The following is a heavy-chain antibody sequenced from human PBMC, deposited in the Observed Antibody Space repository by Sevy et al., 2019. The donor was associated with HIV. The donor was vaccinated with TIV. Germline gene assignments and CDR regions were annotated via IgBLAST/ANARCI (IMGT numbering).Heavy chain of an antibody. CDR3: ARETAMVTIDY. CDR1: GFTFSDYY. V-gene: IGHV3-11*01. J-gene: IGHJ4*02. CDR2: ISSSGSTI. Sequence: SLKISCAASGFTFSDYYMSWIRQAPGKGLEWVSYISSSGSTIYYADSVKGRFTISRDNAKNSLYLQMNSLRAEDTAVYYCARETAMVTIDYWGQGTLVTVSS. D-gene: IGHD5-18*01.